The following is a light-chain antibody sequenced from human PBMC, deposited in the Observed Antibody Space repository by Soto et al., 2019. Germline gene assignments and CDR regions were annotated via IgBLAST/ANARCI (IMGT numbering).Light chain of an antibody. J-gene: IGLJ1*01. V-gene: IGLV2-8*01. CDR2: EVN. Sequence: QSALTQPPSASGSPERPATISCPGTSIDVGGNNDVSWYQKHPAKFPKFMVYEVNKRPSGVPDRFPGSKSGNTASLTVSGLQAEDEADYYCTSYAGGNNVFGTGTKVTVL. CDR3: TSYAGGNNV. CDR1: SIDVGGNND.